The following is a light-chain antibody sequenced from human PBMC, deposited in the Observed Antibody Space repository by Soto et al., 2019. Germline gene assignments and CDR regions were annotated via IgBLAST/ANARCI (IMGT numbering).Light chain of an antibody. CDR2: LGS. CDR1: QSLLHSNRNTY. CDR3: MQAIQTPRT. J-gene: IGKJ1*01. V-gene: IGKV2-28*01. Sequence: EIVMTQSPLSLSVTPGEPASISCKSTQSLLHSNRNTYLERYIQKQGQTPQLLIYLGSRRAPGAPDRVFGSGSCTNFSLRISTVEADDAVIYYCMQAIQTPRTFGQGTKLEIK.